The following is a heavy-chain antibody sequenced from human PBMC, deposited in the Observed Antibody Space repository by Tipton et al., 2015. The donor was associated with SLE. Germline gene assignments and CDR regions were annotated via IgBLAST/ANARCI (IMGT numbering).Heavy chain of an antibody. J-gene: IGHJ4*02. CDR3: ARGEVEMATTSFGY. CDR1: GGSFSGYY. V-gene: IGHV4-34*01. D-gene: IGHD5-24*01. CDR2: INHSGST. Sequence: TLSLTCAVYGGSFSGYYWSWVRQPPGKGLEWIGEINHSGSTNYNPSLKSRVTISVDTSKNQFSLKLSSVTAADTAVYYCARGEVEMATTSFGYWGQGTLVTVSS.